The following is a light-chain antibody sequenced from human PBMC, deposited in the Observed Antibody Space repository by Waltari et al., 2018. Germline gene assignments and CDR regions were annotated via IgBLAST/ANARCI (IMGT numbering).Light chain of an antibody. CDR2: EVT. CDR3: SSYTSSTYPVV. CDR1: SSDVGGYNY. J-gene: IGLJ2*01. V-gene: IGLV2-14*01. Sequence: QSALTQPASVSGSPGQSVTISCTGTSSDVGGYNYVSWYQQHPGNAPKLMIYEVTNRPSGVSNRFSGSKSGNTASLTISGLQAEDEADYYCSSYTSSTYPVVFGGGTKLTVL.